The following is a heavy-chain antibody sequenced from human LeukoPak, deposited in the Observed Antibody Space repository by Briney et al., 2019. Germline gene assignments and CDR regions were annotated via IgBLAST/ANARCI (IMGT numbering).Heavy chain of an antibody. CDR2: FHSEDGET. Sequence: ASVKVSCKVSGYTLTELSMHGVGQAPGKGVEGMGGFHSEDGETIYAQKFQGRLTMTAATSTDTAYMELSSLRSEDTAVYYCATRIAYYDSSGYSLRYWGQGTLVTVSS. J-gene: IGHJ4*02. D-gene: IGHD3-22*01. V-gene: IGHV1-24*01. CDR1: GYTLTELS. CDR3: ATRIAYYDSSGYSLRY.